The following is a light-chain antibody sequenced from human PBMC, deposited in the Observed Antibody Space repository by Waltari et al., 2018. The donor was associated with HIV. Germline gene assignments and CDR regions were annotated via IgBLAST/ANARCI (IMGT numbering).Light chain of an antibody. CDR3: SSYTSSSTPNWV. CDR2: DVS. J-gene: IGLJ3*02. Sequence: QSALTQPASVSGSPGQSITISCTGTSSDVGGYNYVSWYQQHPGKAPKRMIYDVSNRPSGVSNRFSGSKSGNTASLTISGLQAEDEADYYCSSYTSSSTPNWVFGGGTKLTVL. CDR1: SSDVGGYNY. V-gene: IGLV2-14*03.